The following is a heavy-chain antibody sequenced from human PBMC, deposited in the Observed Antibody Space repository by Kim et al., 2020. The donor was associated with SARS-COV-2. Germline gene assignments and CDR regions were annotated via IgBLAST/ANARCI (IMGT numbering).Heavy chain of an antibody. J-gene: IGHJ5*02. CDR3: ARKGYSSSRFDP. V-gene: IGHV1-46*01. Sequence: SYAQKFLVRVTMTRDTSTSTVYMELSSLRSEDTAVYYCARKGYSSSRFDPWGQGTLVTVSS. D-gene: IGHD6-13*01.